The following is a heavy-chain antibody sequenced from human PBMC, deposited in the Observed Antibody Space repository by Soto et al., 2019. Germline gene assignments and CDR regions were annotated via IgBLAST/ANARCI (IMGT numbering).Heavy chain of an antibody. CDR1: GFTFSSYA. CDR2: ISGSGGST. CDR3: AKSIYGTTAHYYYYYGMDV. Sequence: GGSLRLSCAASGFTFSSYAMSWVRQAPGKGLEWVSAISGSGGSTYYADSVKGRFTISRDNSKNTLYLQMNSLRAEDTAVYYCAKSIYGTTAHYYYYYGMDVWGQGTTVTVSS. D-gene: IGHD4-4*01. V-gene: IGHV3-23*01. J-gene: IGHJ6*02.